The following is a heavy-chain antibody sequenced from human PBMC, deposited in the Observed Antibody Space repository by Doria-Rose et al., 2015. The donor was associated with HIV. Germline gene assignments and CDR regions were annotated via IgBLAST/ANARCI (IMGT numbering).Heavy chain of an antibody. Sequence: QVQLQESGPGLVKPSETLSLTCSVSGLSISTSDYYWGWIRQPPVKGLEWIGTIYYSGNTYYNPSLKSRVTISVDTSKSQFSLKLSSVTVADTAVYYCARVGAWYLNADYYALDVWGHGTTVTVSS. CDR3: ARVGAWYLNADYYALDV. V-gene: IGHV4-39*07. D-gene: IGHD6-19*01. J-gene: IGHJ6*02. CDR2: IYYSGNT. CDR1: GLSISTSDYY.